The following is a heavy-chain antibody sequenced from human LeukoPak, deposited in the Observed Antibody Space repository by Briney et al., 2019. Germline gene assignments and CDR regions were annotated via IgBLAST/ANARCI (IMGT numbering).Heavy chain of an antibody. CDR3: ARKAITVTTFGY. Sequence: GGSLRLSCAASGFTFSSYAMSWVRQAPGKGPEWVSAISGSGGSTYYADSVKGRFTISRDNAKNSLYLQMSRLRGEDTAVYYCARKAITVTTFGYWGQGTLVTVSS. CDR1: GFTFSSYA. J-gene: IGHJ4*02. D-gene: IGHD4-17*01. V-gene: IGHV3-23*01. CDR2: ISGSGGST.